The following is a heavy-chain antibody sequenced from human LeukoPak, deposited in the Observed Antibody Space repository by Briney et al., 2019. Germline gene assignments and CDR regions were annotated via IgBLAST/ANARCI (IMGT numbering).Heavy chain of an antibody. CDR1: VGLIRGWY. V-gene: IGHV4-4*07. Sequence: PSETLALPRGVSVGLIRGWYRTGPRQPAGEGLEWIGRVYSSGTTYYHPSLKSRVTMSVDTSKNQFSLKLSSVTAADTAVYFCGKVTSSCSVKGLWGQGTLVTVSS. CDR2: VYSSGTT. CDR3: GKVTSSCSVKGL. D-gene: IGHD2-15*01. J-gene: IGHJ4*02.